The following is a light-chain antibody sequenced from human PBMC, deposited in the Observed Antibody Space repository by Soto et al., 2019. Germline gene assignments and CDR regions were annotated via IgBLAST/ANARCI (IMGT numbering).Light chain of an antibody. CDR3: CSYADRDIVYV. Sequence: QSVLTQPRSVSGSPGQSVTISCTGTSTDVGGYNYVSWYQQHPGKVPKLMLYDVSKRPSGVPDRFSGSKSGNTASLTISGLQAEDEAYYFCCSYADRDIVYVFGSWPKVTLL. V-gene: IGLV2-11*01. CDR2: DVS. CDR1: STDVGGYNY. J-gene: IGLJ1*01.